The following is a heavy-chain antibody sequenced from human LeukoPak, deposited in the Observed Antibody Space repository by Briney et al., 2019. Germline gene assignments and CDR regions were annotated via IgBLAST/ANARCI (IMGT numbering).Heavy chain of an antibody. CDR3: ARGLPNYYGMDV. CDR1: GFTFSDYY. V-gene: IGHV3-11*04. Sequence: GGSLRLSCAASGFTFSDYYMSWIRQAPGKGLEWVSYISSSGSTIYYAVSVRGRFTISRDNAKNTVYLQMNSLRTEDTAVYYCARGLPNYYGMDVWGQGTTVTVSS. CDR2: ISSSGSTI. J-gene: IGHJ6*02.